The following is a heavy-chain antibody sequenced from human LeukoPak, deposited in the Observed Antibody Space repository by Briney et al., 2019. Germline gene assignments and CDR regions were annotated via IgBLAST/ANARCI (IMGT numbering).Heavy chain of an antibody. V-gene: IGHV3-23*01. J-gene: IGHJ6*02. CDR3: AKPYQLRTYYYGMDV. CDR1: GFTFSSYA. Sequence: TGGSLRLSCAASGFTFSSYAMSWVRQTPGKGLEWVSAISGSGGSTYYADSVKGRFTISRDNSKNTLYLQMNSLRAEDTAVYYCAKPYQLRTYYYGMDVWGQGTTVTVSS. CDR2: ISGSGGST. D-gene: IGHD2-2*01.